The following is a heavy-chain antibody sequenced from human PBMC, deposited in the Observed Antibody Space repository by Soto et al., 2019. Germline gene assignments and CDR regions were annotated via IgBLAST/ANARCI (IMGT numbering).Heavy chain of an antibody. CDR1: GGSFSTSY. CDR3: ARQSHPLEPFDY. CDR2: VYTSGSP. J-gene: IGHJ4*02. V-gene: IGHV4-4*07. D-gene: IGHD3-3*01. Sequence: QVQLQESGPGLVKPSGTLSLTCTVSGGSFSTSYWSWIRQPAGKGLEWIGRVYTSGSPNYNPSLKSRATMSVDTSKNQFSLRLSSVTAADTAVYYCARQSHPLEPFDYWGQGTLVPVSS.